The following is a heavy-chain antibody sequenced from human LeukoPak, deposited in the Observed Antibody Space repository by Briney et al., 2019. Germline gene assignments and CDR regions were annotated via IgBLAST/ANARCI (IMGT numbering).Heavy chain of an antibody. Sequence: ASVKVSCKASGYTFTGYYMHWVRQAPGQGLEWMGRINPNSGGTNYAQKFQGRVTMTRDTSISTAYMELSRLRSDDTAVYYCARSRYDILTGPLYYFDYWGQGTLVNVSS. CDR2: INPNSGGT. D-gene: IGHD3-9*01. CDR1: GYTFTGYY. J-gene: IGHJ4*02. CDR3: ARSRYDILTGPLYYFDY. V-gene: IGHV1-2*06.